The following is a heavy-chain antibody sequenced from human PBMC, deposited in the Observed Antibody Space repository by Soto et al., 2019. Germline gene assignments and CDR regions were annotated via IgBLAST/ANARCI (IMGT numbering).Heavy chain of an antibody. CDR3: ARARYGERPTNKNCFYP. Sequence: HVQLVQSGAEVKKPGSSVKVSCKASGGTFSSYTISWVRQAPGQGLEWMGRIIPILGIANYAPKFQGRVTITADKSTSTASRELSRLRSEDTAVYYCARARYGERPTNKNCFYPWGQGTLVTVAS. V-gene: IGHV1-69*02. J-gene: IGHJ5*02. CDR1: GGTFSSYT. D-gene: IGHD4-17*01. CDR2: IIPILGIA.